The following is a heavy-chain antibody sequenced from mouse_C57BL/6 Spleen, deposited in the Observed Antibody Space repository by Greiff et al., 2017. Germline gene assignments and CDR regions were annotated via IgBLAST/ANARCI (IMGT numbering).Heavy chain of an antibody. D-gene: IGHD1-1*01. V-gene: IGHV5-16*01. CDR2: INYDGSST. CDR3: ARDGDYYGSSGFAY. J-gene: IGHJ3*01. CDR1: GFTFSDYY. Sequence: EVKLMESEGGLVQPGSSMKLSCTASGFTFSDYYMAWVRQVPEKGLEWVANINYDGSSTYYLDSLKSRFIISRDNAKNILYLQMSSLKSEDTATYYCARDGDYYGSSGFAYWGQGTLVTVSA.